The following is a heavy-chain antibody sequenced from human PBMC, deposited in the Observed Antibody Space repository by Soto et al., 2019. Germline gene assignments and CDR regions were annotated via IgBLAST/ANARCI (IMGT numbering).Heavy chain of an antibody. D-gene: IGHD6-19*01. CDR1: GFAFSSYT. CDR2: ISASGGST. J-gene: IGHJ4*02. V-gene: IGHV3-23*01. Sequence: GASVRLSCAASGFAFSSYTMSWVRQTPGKGLEWVSSISASGGSTYYGDSLKGRFTISRDNSKNTLNLHIKSLGVEDSAVYYCAKDRGGFARGWEYYDFWGQGTQVTVSS. CDR3: AKDRGGFARGWEYYDF.